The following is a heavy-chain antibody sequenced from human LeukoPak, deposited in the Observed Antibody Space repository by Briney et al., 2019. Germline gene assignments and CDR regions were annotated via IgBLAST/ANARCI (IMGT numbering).Heavy chain of an antibody. CDR1: GYTFTDYY. CDR3: ARESFRGSYNWFDP. J-gene: IGHJ5*02. V-gene: IGHV1-2*02. CDR2: INPNSGGT. Sequence: ASVTVSFKASGYTFTDYYMHWVRQAPGQGLEWMGWINPNSGGTNYAQKFQGRVTMTRDTTISTAYMELSRLRSDDTAVYYCARESFRGSYNWFDPWGQGTLVTVSS.